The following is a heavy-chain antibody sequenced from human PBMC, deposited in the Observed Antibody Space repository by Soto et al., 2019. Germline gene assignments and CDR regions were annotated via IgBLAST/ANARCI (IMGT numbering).Heavy chain of an antibody. D-gene: IGHD2-15*01. Sequence: QVQLVQSGAEVKKPGSSVKVSCKASGGTFSSCAISWLRQAPGQRRGWMGGIIHIFGTADYAQKFQGRVTTTADESTSTAYMERRSLRSEDTAVYYWASVETQGSCYGMDVWGQGTTVTVSS. V-gene: IGHV1-69*12. J-gene: IGHJ6*02. CDR1: GGTFSSCA. CDR2: IIHIFGTA. CDR3: ASVETQGSCYGMDV.